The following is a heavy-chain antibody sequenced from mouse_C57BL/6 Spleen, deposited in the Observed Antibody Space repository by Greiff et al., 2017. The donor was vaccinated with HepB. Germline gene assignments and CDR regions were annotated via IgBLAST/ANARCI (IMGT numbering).Heavy chain of an antibody. Sequence: QVQLQQPGAELVRPGTSVKLSCKASGYTFTSYWMHWVKQRPGQGLEWIGVIDPSDSYTNYNQKFKGKATLTVDTSSSTAYMQISSLTSEDSAVYYCARSGSYYGNPWFAYWGQGTLVTVSA. J-gene: IGHJ3*01. CDR3: ARSGSYYGNPWFAY. CDR2: IDPSDSYT. CDR1: GYTFTSYW. D-gene: IGHD2-1*01. V-gene: IGHV1-59*01.